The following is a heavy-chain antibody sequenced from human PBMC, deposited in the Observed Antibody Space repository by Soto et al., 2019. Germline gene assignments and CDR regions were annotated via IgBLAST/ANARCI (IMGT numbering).Heavy chain of an antibody. J-gene: IGHJ4*02. V-gene: IGHV1-2*04. D-gene: IGHD5-18*01. CDR1: GYTFTGYY. Sequence: GASVKVSCKASGYTFTGYYMHWVRQAPGQGLGWMGWINPNSGGTNYAQKFQGWVTMTRDTSISTAYMELSRLRSDDTAVYYCARAPRYSYGHFDYWGQGTLVTVSS. CDR3: ARAPRYSYGHFDY. CDR2: INPNSGGT.